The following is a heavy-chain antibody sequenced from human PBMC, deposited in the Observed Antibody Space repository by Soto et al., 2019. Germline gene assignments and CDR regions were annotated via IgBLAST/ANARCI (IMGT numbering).Heavy chain of an antibody. J-gene: IGHJ4*02. CDR1: GFTFSNYA. CDR2: ISSSGGST. D-gene: IGHD4-17*01. Sequence: SLRLSCAASGFTFSNYAMHWVRQAPGKGLEWISGISSSGGSTYYADSVKGRFTFSRDNSKNTLYLQMNSLRAEDTAVYYCAKDQTTVTTWNYFDYWGQGTQVTVSS. V-gene: IGHV3-23*01. CDR3: AKDQTTVTTWNYFDY.